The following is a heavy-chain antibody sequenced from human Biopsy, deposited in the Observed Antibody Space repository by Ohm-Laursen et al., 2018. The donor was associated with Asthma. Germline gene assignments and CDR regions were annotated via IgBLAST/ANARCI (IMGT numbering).Heavy chain of an antibody. Sequence: SQTLSLTCTVSGGSITSSSYYWGRIRQPPGKGMEWIGSMYHSGSPYYHPSLKSRIAISVDTSKNQFSLRLRSVTAADTAVYFCARVQSYGDIHFGLDVWGQGTTVTVSS. V-gene: IGHV4-39*07. D-gene: IGHD2-21*02. CDR2: MYHSGSP. CDR1: GGSITSSSYY. CDR3: ARVQSYGDIHFGLDV. J-gene: IGHJ6*02.